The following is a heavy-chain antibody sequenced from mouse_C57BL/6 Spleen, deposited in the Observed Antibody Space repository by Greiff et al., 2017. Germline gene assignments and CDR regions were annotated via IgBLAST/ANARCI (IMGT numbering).Heavy chain of an antibody. V-gene: IGHV1-72*01. CDR3: ARDGSYYFDY. CDR2: IDPNSGGT. CDR1: GYTFTSYW. D-gene: IGHD1-1*02. Sequence: QLQQPGAELVKPGASVKLSCKASGYTFTSYWMPWVKPRPGRGLGWIGRIDPNSGGTKYNEKFKSKATLTVDKPYSTAYMQLSSLTSEDTAVYYCARDGSYYFDYWGQGTTLTVSA. J-gene: IGHJ2*01.